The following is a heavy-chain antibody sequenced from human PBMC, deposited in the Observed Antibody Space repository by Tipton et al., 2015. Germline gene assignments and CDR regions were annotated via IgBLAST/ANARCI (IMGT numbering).Heavy chain of an antibody. J-gene: IGHJ4*02. CDR1: GFSFSSYS. Sequence: SLRLSCAASGFSFSSYSMNWVRQAPGKGLEWVSSISSSSSYIYYADSVKGRFTISRDNAKNSLYLQMDSLRAEDTAVYYCAKDRPGYNYGEGPFDYWGQGTLVTVSS. CDR3: AKDRPGYNYGEGPFDY. V-gene: IGHV3-21*01. CDR2: ISSSSSYI. D-gene: IGHD5-18*01.